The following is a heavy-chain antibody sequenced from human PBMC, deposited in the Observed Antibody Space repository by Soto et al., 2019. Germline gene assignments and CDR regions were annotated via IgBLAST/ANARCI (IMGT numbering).Heavy chain of an antibody. CDR1: GFTFSSYG. CDR2: ISYDGSNK. CDR3: AKEGGTVTTRYYYYYYGMDV. Sequence: QVQLVESGGGVVQPGRSLRLSCAASGFTFSSYGMHWVRQAPGKGLEWVAVISYDGSNKYYADSVKGRFTISRDNSKNTLYLKMNSLRAEDTAVYYCAKEGGTVTTRYYYYYYGMDVWGQGTTVTVSS. D-gene: IGHD4-17*01. V-gene: IGHV3-30*18. J-gene: IGHJ6*02.